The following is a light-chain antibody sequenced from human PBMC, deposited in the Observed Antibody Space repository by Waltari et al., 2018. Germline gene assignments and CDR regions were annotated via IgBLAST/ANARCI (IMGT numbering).Light chain of an antibody. CDR2: KVS. V-gene: IGKV2-30*01. Sequence: DVVMTQSPLSLPVTLGQPASISCRSSQSLLYSDGNAYLNWFHQRPGQSPRRLIYKVSNRDPGVPDRFSGSGSGTEFSLTISTLQPDDFATYYCQQYQTFRTFGRGTRVELK. CDR3: QQYQTFRT. J-gene: IGKJ1*01. CDR1: QSLLYSDGNAY.